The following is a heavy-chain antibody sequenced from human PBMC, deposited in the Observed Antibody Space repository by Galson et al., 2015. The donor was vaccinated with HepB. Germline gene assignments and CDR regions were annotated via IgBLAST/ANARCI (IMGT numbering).Heavy chain of an antibody. V-gene: IGHV3-30*04. CDR2: ISYDGSNK. Sequence: SLRLSCAASGFTFSSYAMHWVRQAPGKGLEWVAVISYDGSNKYYADSVKGRFTISRDNSKNTLFLQMNSLRAEDTAVYYCAKGDIVLLIAALPTLGVDYWGQGTLVTVSS. D-gene: IGHD2-15*01. J-gene: IGHJ4*02. CDR1: GFTFSSYA. CDR3: AKGDIVLLIAALPTLGVDY.